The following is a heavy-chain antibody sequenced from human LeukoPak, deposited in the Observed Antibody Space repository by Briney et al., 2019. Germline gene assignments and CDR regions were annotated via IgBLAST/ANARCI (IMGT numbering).Heavy chain of an antibody. CDR1: GGSINTYY. Sequence: SETLSLTCTVSGGSINTYYWNWVRLPPGKGLEWIGYISYSVSTNYNPSLKSRVTISLDTSKSQFSLKLTSVTAADTAVYYCARIGVMTGTTHNYFDPWGQGILVTISS. CDR3: ARIGVMTGTTHNYFDP. CDR2: ISYSVST. J-gene: IGHJ5*02. D-gene: IGHD1-7*01. V-gene: IGHV4-59*01.